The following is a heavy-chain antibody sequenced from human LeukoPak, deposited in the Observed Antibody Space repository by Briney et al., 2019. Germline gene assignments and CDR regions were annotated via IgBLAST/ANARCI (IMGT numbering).Heavy chain of an antibody. D-gene: IGHD2-15*01. CDR2: LYGGGST. CDR1: VFTASGNY. J-gene: IGHJ1*01. V-gene: IGHV3-53*01. Sequence: GGSLRLSCAASVFTASGNYMSCVPEALGRGRECGSVLYGGGSTYYANSMKGRLTSSRDNSKNTLNLQMNSLKAKDTAVYYCAREAAPAYSRAGFWFFQHWGQGTLVTVSS. CDR3: AREAAPAYSRAGFWFFQH.